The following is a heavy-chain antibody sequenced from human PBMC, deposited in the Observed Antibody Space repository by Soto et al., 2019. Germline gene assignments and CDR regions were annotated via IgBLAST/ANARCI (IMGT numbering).Heavy chain of an antibody. CDR3: ARMGPRAARPSY. D-gene: IGHD6-6*01. J-gene: IGHJ4*02. V-gene: IGHV3-11*01. Sequence: QVQLVESGGGLVKPGGSLRLSCAASGFTFSDYDMSWIRQAPGKGLEWVSFVSSSGTTIYYADSVKGWFTISRDNAKNSLYLQMNSLRAEDTAVYYCARMGPRAARPSYWGQGTLVTVSS. CDR1: GFTFSDYD. CDR2: VSSSGTTI.